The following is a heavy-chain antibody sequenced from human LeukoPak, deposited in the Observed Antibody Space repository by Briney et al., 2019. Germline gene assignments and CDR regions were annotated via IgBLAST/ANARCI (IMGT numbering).Heavy chain of an antibody. CDR1: GYSFTSYW. Sequence: GESLKTSCKGSGYSFTSYWISWVRQMPGKGLEWMGRIDPSDSYTNYSPSFQGHVTISADKSISTAYLQWSSLKASDTAMYYCARHLRVGWLVQDYYYYGMDVWGQGTTVTVSS. V-gene: IGHV5-10-1*01. D-gene: IGHD6-19*01. CDR2: IDPSDSYT. CDR3: ARHLRVGWLVQDYYYYGMDV. J-gene: IGHJ6*02.